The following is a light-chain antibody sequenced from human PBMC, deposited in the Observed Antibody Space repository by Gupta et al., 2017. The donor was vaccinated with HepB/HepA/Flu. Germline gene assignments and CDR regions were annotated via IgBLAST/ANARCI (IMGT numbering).Light chain of an antibody. Sequence: QSALTQPPSVSGSPGQSVTLSCTGTSSDVGSYNRVSWYQQPPGTAPKLMIYEVSNRPSGVPDRFSGSKSGNTASLTISGLQAEDEADYYCSSYTNSNTWVFGGGTKLTVL. V-gene: IGLV2-18*02. J-gene: IGLJ3*02. CDR2: EVS. CDR3: SSYTNSNTWV. CDR1: SSDVGSYNR.